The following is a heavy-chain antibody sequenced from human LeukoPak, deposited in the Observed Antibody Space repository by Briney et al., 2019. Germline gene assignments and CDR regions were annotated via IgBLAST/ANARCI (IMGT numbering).Heavy chain of an antibody. V-gene: IGHV1-2*02. CDR3: ARDLGCSGGSCDLNWFDP. CDR2: INPNSGGT. CDR1: GYTFTGYY. Sequence: ASVKVSCKASGYTFTGYYMHWVRQAPGQGLEWMGWINPNSGGTNYAQKFQGRVTMTRDTSISTAYMELSRLRSVDTAVYYCARDLGCSGGSCDLNWFDPWGQGTLVTVSS. D-gene: IGHD2-15*01. J-gene: IGHJ5*02.